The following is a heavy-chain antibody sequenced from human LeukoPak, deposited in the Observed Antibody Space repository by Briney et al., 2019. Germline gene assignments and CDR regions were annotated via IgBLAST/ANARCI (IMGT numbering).Heavy chain of an antibody. CDR1: GFTFSSYW. J-gene: IGHJ4*02. D-gene: IGHD3-10*01. CDR3: ARGSVLLWFGESHFDY. Sequence: GGSLRLSCAASGFTFSSYWMSWVRQAPGKGLEWVANIKQDGSEKYYVDSVKGRFTISRDNAKNSLYLQMNSLRAEDTAVYYCARGSVLLWFGESHFDYWGQGTLVTVSS. V-gene: IGHV3-7*01. CDR2: IKQDGSEK.